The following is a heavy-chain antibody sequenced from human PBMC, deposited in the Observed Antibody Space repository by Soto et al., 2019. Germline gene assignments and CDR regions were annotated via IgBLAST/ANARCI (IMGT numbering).Heavy chain of an antibody. CDR2: ICWNGGST. Sequence: PGGSLRLSCAASGFTFGGYGMHWVRQAPGKGLEWASGICWNGGSTGYADSVKGRFTISRDNAKNSLYLQMNSLRAEDTALYYCAKDSGDYDPDWYFDLWGRGTLVTVSS. V-gene: IGHV3-9*01. D-gene: IGHD4-17*01. J-gene: IGHJ2*01. CDR1: GFTFGGYG. CDR3: AKDSGDYDPDWYFDL.